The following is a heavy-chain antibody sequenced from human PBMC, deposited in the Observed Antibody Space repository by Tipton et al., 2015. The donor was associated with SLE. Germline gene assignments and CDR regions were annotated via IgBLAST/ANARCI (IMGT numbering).Heavy chain of an antibody. Sequence: TLSLTCTVSGGSFSGYYWNWIRQPPGKGLEWIGYIYDSGTTNFNPSLKSRVIISEDTSKNQFSLKLSSVTAADTAVYYCARDRLGGPFDSWDQGTLVTVSS. J-gene: IGHJ4*02. CDR1: GGSFSGYY. CDR2: IYDSGTT. D-gene: IGHD1-26*01. V-gene: IGHV4-59*01. CDR3: ARDRLGGPFDS.